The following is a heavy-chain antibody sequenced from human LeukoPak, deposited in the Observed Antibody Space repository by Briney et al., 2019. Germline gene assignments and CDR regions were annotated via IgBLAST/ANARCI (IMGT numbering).Heavy chain of an antibody. CDR2: ISYDGSNK. D-gene: IGHD6-19*01. Sequence: GGSLRLSCAASGLTLSTYGMHWVRQAPGKGLEWVAVISYDGSNKYYADSVKGRFTISRDNSKNTLYLQMNSLRAEDTAVYYCATGQWLVQDNYFDYWGQGTLVTVSS. CDR3: ATGQWLVQDNYFDY. CDR1: GLTLSTYG. V-gene: IGHV3-30*03. J-gene: IGHJ4*02.